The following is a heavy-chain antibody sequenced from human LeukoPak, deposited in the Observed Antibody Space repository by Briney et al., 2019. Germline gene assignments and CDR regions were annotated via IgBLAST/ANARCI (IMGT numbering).Heavy chain of an antibody. J-gene: IGHJ2*01. CDR3: ASNPNYYGSGSPYWYFDL. CDR1: GGSISSYY. D-gene: IGHD3-10*01. Sequence: SETLSLTCTVSGGSISSYYWSWIRQPPGKGLEWIGYIYYSGSTNYNPSLKSRVTISVDTSKNQFSLKLSSVTAADTAVYYCASNPNYYGSGSPYWYFDLWGRGTLVTVSS. CDR2: IYYSGST. V-gene: IGHV4-59*08.